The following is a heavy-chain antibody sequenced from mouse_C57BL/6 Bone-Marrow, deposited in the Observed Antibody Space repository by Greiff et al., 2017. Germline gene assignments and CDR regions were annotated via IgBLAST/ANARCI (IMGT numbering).Heavy chain of an antibody. CDR1: GFTFPDYY. J-gene: IGHJ4*01. V-gene: IGHV7-3*01. CDR2: IRNKANGYTT. D-gene: IGHD2-5*01. Sequence: EVQGVESGGGLVQPGGSLSLSCAASGFTFPDYYMSWVRQPPGKALEWLGFIRNKANGYTTEYSASVKGRFTISRDNSQSILYLQMNALRAEDSATYYCARSDAYSNFNYYAMDYWGQGTSVTVSS. CDR3: ARSDAYSNFNYYAMDY.